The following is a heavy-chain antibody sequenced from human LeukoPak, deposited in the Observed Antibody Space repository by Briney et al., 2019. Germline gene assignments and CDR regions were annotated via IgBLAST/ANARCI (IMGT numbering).Heavy chain of an antibody. CDR1: GFTFSSYW. Sequence: GGSLRLSCAASGFTFSSYWMTWVRQAPGKGLEWVANIKHDGSEKYYVDSVKGRFTISRDNAKNSLYLQMNSLRAEDTAVYYCAREVGVRRPGLNYYDSSGYPRPTPYLYYFDYWGQGTLVTVSS. J-gene: IGHJ4*02. D-gene: IGHD3-22*01. V-gene: IGHV3-7*01. CDR3: AREVGVRRPGLNYYDSSGYPRPTPYLYYFDY. CDR2: IKHDGSEK.